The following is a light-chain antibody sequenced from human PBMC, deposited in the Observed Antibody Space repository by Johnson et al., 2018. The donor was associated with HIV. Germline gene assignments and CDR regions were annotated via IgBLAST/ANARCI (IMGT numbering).Light chain of an antibody. J-gene: IGLJ1*01. CDR3: GTWDSSLRAGGCV. Sequence: QSVLTQPPSMSAAPGQRVTISCSGSSSNIGNNYVSWYQQLPGTAPKLLIYDNNKRPSGIPDRFSGSKSGTSATLGITGLQTGDEADYYCGTWDSSLRAGGCVFRTVTKVTVL. CDR2: DNN. CDR1: SSNIGNNY. V-gene: IGLV1-51*01.